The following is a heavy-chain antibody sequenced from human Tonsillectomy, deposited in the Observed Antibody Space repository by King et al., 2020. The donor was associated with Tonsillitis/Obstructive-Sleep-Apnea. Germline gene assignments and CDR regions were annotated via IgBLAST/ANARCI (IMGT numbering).Heavy chain of an antibody. CDR3: ARGEVAQLGIDYYYMDV. J-gene: IGHJ6*03. V-gene: IGHV4-59*01. CDR1: SGSISSSY. Sequence: QLQESGPGLVKPSETLSLTCTVSSGSISSSYWSWIRQPPGKGLEWIGYIYYSGNTNYNPSLKSLVTISVDTSKYQFSLRLSSVTAADTAVYYCARGEVAQLGIDYYYMDVWGKGTTVTVSS. D-gene: IGHD7-27*01. CDR2: IYYSGNT.